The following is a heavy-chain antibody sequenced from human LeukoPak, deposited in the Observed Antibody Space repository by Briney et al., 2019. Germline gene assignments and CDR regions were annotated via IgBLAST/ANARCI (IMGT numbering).Heavy chain of an antibody. CDR1: GFTVSSYG. CDR3: AKARIASAGTGAFDV. Sequence: PGGSLRLSRAASGFTVSSYGMTWVRQAPGKGLEWVSAFSATDGSSQYAESVQGRFTISRDNSKNSLYLQMNSLRDEDTAVYYCAKARIASAGTGAFDVWGQGTMVTVSS. J-gene: IGHJ3*01. D-gene: IGHD6-13*01. V-gene: IGHV3-23*01. CDR2: FSATDGSS.